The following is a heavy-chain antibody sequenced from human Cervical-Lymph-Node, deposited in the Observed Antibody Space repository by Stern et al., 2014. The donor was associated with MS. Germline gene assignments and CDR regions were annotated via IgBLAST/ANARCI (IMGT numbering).Heavy chain of an antibody. V-gene: IGHV1-46*01. CDR3: ARESGSYYDYFDS. CDR2: LSPGGGST. D-gene: IGHD1-26*01. CDR1: GYTFTSNQ. J-gene: IGHJ4*02. Sequence: VQLVESGSEVKKPGASVKISCKASGYTFTSNQINWVRQAPGQGLEWMGILSPGGGSTTYAQKFQGRVSMTRDTSTKTVYMELSSLTSEDTAVYYCARESGSYYDYFDSWGQGTLITVSS.